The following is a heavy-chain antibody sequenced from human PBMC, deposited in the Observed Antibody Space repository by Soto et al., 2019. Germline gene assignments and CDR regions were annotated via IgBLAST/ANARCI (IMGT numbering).Heavy chain of an antibody. V-gene: IGHV4-59*01. CDR2: IHYSGST. D-gene: IGHD2-21*02. J-gene: IGHJ3*01. CDR3: AGHAVVTVLVCAFHL. CDR1: GDSITAYY. Sequence: QVQLQESGPGLVKPSETLSLTCSVSGDSITAYYWHWIRQPPGKGLEWIGSIHYSGSTIYNPSLKSRVTISVDRSKNQFSLNLHSVTVTDTAVYFCAGHAVVTVLVCAFHLWVKGTMVTVSS.